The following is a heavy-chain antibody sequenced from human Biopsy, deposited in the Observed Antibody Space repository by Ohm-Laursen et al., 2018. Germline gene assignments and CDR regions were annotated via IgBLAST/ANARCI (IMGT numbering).Heavy chain of an antibody. V-gene: IGHV4-59*07. CDR3: ARARIKTSGVLIPETYYFDS. CDR2: FYYSGST. CDR1: GDSISIYY. Sequence: SDTLSLTCNVSGDSISIYYWSWIRQPPGKGLEWIGNFYYSGSTNYNPSLKSRITMSLDRSKSQASLRMNSVTAADTAVYYCARARIKTSGVLIPETYYFDSWGQGTLVTVSS. D-gene: IGHD3-3*01. J-gene: IGHJ4*02.